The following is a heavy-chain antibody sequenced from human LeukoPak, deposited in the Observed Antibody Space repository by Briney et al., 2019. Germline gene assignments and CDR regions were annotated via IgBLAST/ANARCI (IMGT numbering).Heavy chain of an antibody. D-gene: IGHD1-26*01. J-gene: IGHJ4*02. CDR2: ISGSGGST. CDR3: AKDSRRFIVGATTYDY. Sequence: GGSLRLSCAASGFTFSSYAMSWVRQAPGKGLEWVSAISGSGGSTYYADSVKGRFTISRDNSKNTLYLQMNSLRAEDTAVYYCAKDSRRFIVGATTYDYWGQGNLVTVSS. V-gene: IGHV3-23*01. CDR1: GFTFSSYA.